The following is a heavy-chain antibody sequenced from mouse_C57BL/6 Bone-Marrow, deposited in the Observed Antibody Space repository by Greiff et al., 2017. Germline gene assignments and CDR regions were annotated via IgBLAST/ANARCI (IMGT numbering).Heavy chain of an antibody. V-gene: IGHV5-9*01. D-gene: IGHD1-1*01. J-gene: IGHJ1*03. CDR3: SRQVTTVLATKYFDV. CDR2: ISRGGGNT. Sequence: EVQGVESGGGLVKPGGSLKLSCAASGFTFSSYTMSCVRQTPEKRLQWVAAISRGGGNTYYPDSVKGRFTISRDNDKNILYLQMSSLRSEDTALYYCSRQVTTVLATKYFDVWGTGTTVTVSS. CDR1: GFTFSSYT.